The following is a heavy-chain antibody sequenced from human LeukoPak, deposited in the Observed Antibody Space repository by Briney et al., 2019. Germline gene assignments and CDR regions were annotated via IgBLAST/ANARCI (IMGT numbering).Heavy chain of an antibody. Sequence: PGGSLRLSCAASGVTFSSYAMSWVRQAPGKGLEWVSAISGSGGSTYYADSVKGRFTISRDNSKNTLYLQMNSLRAEDTAVYYCAKGRCSSTSCSVDYWGQGTLVTVSS. D-gene: IGHD2-2*01. J-gene: IGHJ4*02. CDR3: AKGRCSSTSCSVDY. CDR1: GVTFSSYA. CDR2: ISGSGGST. V-gene: IGHV3-23*01.